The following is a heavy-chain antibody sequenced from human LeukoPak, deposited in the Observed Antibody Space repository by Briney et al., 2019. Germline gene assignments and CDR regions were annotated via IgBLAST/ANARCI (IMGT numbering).Heavy chain of an antibody. Sequence: ASVKVSCKAFGYTFTSNYMHWVRQAPGQGLEWMGWINPNSGGTNYAQKFQGRVTMTRDTSISTAYMELSRLRSDDTAVYYCARAFKEQWLVLGDYWGQGTLVTVSS. CDR2: INPNSGGT. V-gene: IGHV1-2*02. CDR1: GYTFTSNY. D-gene: IGHD6-19*01. J-gene: IGHJ4*02. CDR3: ARAFKEQWLVLGDY.